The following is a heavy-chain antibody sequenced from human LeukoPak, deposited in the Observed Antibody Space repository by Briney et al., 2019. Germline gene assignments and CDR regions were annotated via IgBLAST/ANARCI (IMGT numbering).Heavy chain of an antibody. CDR3: AAGIFPTDY. Sequence: GGSLRLSCAASGFTFNSYSMNWVRQAPGKGLEWVSSISSSSSYIYYADSVKGRFTISRDNAKNSLYLQMNSLRAEDTAVYYCAAGIFPTDYWGQGTLVTVSS. J-gene: IGHJ4*02. CDR2: ISSSSSYI. V-gene: IGHV3-21*01. D-gene: IGHD2-15*01. CDR1: GFTFNSYS.